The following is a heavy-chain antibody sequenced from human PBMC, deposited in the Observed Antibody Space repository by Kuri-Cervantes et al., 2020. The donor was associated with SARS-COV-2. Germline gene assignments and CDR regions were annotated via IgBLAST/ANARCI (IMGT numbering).Heavy chain of an antibody. CDR1: GYSISSGYY. D-gene: IGHD6-19*01. Sequence: SETLSLTCAVSGYSISSGYYWGWIRQPPGKGLEWIGSIYHSGSTYYNPSLKSRVTISVDTSKNQFSLKLSSVTAADTAVYYCARLPIPGIAVAGTTYYFDYWGQGTLVTVSS. CDR3: ARLPIPGIAVAGTTYYFDY. V-gene: IGHV4-38-2*01. J-gene: IGHJ4*02. CDR2: IYHSGST.